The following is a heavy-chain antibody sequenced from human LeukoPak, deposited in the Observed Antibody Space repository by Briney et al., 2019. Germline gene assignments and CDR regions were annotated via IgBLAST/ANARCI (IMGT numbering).Heavy chain of an antibody. J-gene: IGHJ4*02. V-gene: IGHV1-69*02. CDR3: ARGGSDGGLDY. CDR2: IIPILGIA. D-gene: IGHD1-26*01. CDR1: GGTFSSYT. Sequence: SVKVSCKASGGTFSSYTISWVRQPPGQGLEWMGRIIPILGIANYAQKFQGRVTITADKSTSTAYMELSSLRSEDTAVCFCARGGSDGGLDYWGQGTLVTVSS.